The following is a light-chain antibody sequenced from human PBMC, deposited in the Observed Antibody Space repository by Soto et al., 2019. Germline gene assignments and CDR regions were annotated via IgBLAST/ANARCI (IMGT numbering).Light chain of an antibody. CDR2: AAS. J-gene: IGKJ2*01. Sequence: AIQMTQSPSSLSASVGDRVTITCRACQGIRNDLGWYQQKPGKAPKLLIYAASSLQSGVPSRFSGSGSGTDFTLTISNLQPEDFATYYCLQDYNYPYTFGQGTKLEIK. CDR3: LQDYNYPYT. V-gene: IGKV1-6*01. CDR1: QGIRND.